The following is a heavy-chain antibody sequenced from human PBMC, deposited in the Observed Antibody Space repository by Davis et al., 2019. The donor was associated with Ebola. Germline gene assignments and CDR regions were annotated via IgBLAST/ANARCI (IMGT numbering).Heavy chain of an antibody. J-gene: IGHJ4*02. D-gene: IGHD2-21*01. CDR1: GITLTNAW. Sequence: PGGSLRLSCAASGITLTNAWMNWVRRAPGKGLEWVGRIKSKIEGGTTDYAAPVRGRFTISRDDSKNTLYLQMNSLKTEDTAVYYCTTIELWYDGDFWGQETLVTVSS. CDR3: TTIELWYDGDF. V-gene: IGHV3-15*01. CDR2: IKSKIEGGTT.